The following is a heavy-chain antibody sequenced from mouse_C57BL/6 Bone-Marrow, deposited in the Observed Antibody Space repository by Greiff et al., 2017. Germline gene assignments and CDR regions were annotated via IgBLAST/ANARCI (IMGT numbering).Heavy chain of an antibody. CDR3: TRSDVLRSPFDD. CDR1: GYTFTSYG. V-gene: IGHV1-81*01. J-gene: IGHJ2*01. Sequence: QVQLQQSGAELVRPGASVKLSCTASGYTFTSYGISWVKQRTGQGLEWIGVIYTRSGNTYYYEKFKGKATLTADKSSSTAYMKLRSLTSENSTVYFCTRSDVLRSPFDDWGQGTTLTVSS. D-gene: IGHD2-3*01. CDR2: IYTRSGNT.